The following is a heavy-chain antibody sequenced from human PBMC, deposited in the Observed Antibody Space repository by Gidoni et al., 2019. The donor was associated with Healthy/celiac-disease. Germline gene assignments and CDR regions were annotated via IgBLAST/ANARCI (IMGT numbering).Heavy chain of an antibody. V-gene: IGHV3-30*01. J-gene: IGHJ4*02. Sequence: QVQLVESGGGVVQPGRSLSLSCAASGFTFSSYAMHWVRQAPGKGLEWVAVISYDGSNKYYADSVKGRFTISRDNSKNTLYLQMNSLRAEDTAVYYCARDPKLLRYFDWSLDYWGQGTLVTVSS. CDR3: ARDPKLLRYFDWSLDY. CDR1: GFTFSSYA. D-gene: IGHD3-9*01. CDR2: ISYDGSNK.